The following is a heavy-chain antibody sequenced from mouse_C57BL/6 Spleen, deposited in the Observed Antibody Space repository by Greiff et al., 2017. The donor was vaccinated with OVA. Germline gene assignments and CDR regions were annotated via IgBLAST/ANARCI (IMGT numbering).Heavy chain of an antibody. CDR1: GYTFTSYW. V-gene: IGHV1-69*01. Sequence: QVQLQQPGAELVMPGASVKLSCKASGYTFTSYWMHWVKQRPGQGLEWIGEIDPSDSYTNYNQKFKGKSTLTVDKSSSTAYMPLSSLTSEDSAVYYCARREGTPRLGYWGQGTTLTVSS. CDR3: ARREGTPRLGY. CDR2: IDPSDSYT. J-gene: IGHJ2*01. D-gene: IGHD3-3*01.